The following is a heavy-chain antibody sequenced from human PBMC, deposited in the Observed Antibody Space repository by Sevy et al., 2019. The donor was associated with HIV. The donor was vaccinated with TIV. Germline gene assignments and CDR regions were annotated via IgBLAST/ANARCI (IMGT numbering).Heavy chain of an antibody. V-gene: IGHV3-21*01. Sequence: GGSLRLSCAASGFTFSDYYMNWVRQAPGKGLEWVSSISGRSSYIHYADSERGRFTISRDNAKNSLYLQMNSLRVDDTAVYFCARDGGCSSTSCLLYFDSWGQGALVTVSS. CDR2: ISGRSSYI. D-gene: IGHD2-2*01. CDR1: GFTFSDYY. CDR3: ARDGGCSSTSCLLYFDS. J-gene: IGHJ4*02.